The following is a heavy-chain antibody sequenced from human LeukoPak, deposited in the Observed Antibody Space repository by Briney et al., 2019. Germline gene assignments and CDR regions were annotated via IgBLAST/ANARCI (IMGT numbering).Heavy chain of an antibody. J-gene: IGHJ5*02. V-gene: IGHV1-69*04. CDR2: IIPILGIA. Sequence: SVKVSCKASGGTFSSYTISWVRQAPGQGLEWMGRIIPILGIANYAQKSQGRVTITADKSTSTAYMELSSLRSEDTAVYYCARDQGSNWFDPWGQGTLVTVSS. CDR1: GGTFSSYT. CDR3: ARDQGSNWFDP.